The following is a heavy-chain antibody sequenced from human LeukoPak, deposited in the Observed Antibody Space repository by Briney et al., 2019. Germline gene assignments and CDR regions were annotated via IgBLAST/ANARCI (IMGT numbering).Heavy chain of an antibody. D-gene: IGHD1-26*01. Sequence: GGSLRLSCAASGFTFSSYGMHWVRQAPGKGLEWVSFIRFDGTNKYYADSVKGRFTISRDNSKNTLYLQMNSLRAEDTAVYYCARVKSGSGSYYRYFDYWGQGTLVTVSS. CDR3: ARVKSGSGSYYRYFDY. V-gene: IGHV3-30*02. CDR2: IRFDGTNK. J-gene: IGHJ4*02. CDR1: GFTFSSYG.